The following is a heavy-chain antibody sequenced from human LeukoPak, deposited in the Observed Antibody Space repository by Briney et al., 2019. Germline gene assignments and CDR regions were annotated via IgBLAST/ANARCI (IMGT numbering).Heavy chain of an antibody. CDR1: GSTFSSNY. V-gene: IGHV3-66*02. D-gene: IGHD2-2*01. CDR2: IYSGGST. J-gene: IGHJ3*02. CDR3: AKEASSYSAFDI. Sequence: GGSLRLSCAASGSTFSSNYMSWVRQAPGKGLEWVSVIYSGGSTYYADSVKGRFTISRDNSKNTLYLQMNSLRAEDTAVYYCAKEASSYSAFDIWGQGTMVTVSS.